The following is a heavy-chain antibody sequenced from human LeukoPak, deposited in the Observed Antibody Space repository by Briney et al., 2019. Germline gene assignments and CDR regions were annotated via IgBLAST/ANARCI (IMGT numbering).Heavy chain of an antibody. Sequence: GASVKVSCKASGYTFTGYYMHWVRQAPGQGLEWMGWINPNSGGTNYAQKFQGRVTMTRDTSISTDYMELSRLRSDDTAVYYCARFPERRAAFDIWGQGTMVTVSS. CDR3: ARFPERRAAFDI. D-gene: IGHD1-1*01. CDR2: INPNSGGT. V-gene: IGHV1-2*02. CDR1: GYTFTGYY. J-gene: IGHJ3*02.